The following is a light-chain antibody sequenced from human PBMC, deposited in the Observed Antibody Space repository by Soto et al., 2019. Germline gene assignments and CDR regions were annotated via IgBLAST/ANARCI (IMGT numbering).Light chain of an antibody. CDR2: WAS. Sequence: DIVMTQSPDSLAVSLGERATINGKSSQSVLYSSNNKNYLAWYQQKPGQPPKLLIYWASTRESGVPDRFSGSGSGTDFTLTISSLQAEVVAVYYCQQYYSTLALTFGGGTKVEIK. J-gene: IGKJ4*01. CDR1: QSVLYSSNNKNY. CDR3: QQYYSTLALT. V-gene: IGKV4-1*01.